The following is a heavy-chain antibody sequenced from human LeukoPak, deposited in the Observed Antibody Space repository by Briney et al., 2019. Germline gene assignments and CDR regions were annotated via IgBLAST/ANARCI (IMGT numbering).Heavy chain of an antibody. CDR3: ASAPRRGSIGGLDY. D-gene: IGHD3-10*01. CDR2: IYYSGST. V-gene: IGHV4-39*01. Sequence: SETLSLTCTVSGDSISSSSYYWGWIRQPPGKGLEWIGSIYYSGSTYYSPSLKSRLNISVDTSKNQFSLRLTSVTAADTAVYYCASAPRRGSIGGLDYWGQGILVTVSS. CDR1: GDSISSSSYY. J-gene: IGHJ4*02.